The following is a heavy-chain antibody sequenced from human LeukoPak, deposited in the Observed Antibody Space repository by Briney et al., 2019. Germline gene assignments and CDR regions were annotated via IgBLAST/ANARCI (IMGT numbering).Heavy chain of an antibody. V-gene: IGHV1-69*04. CDR2: IIPILGIA. Sequence: SVKVSCKASGGTFSSYAISWVRQAPGQGLEWMGRIIPILGIANYAQKFQGRVTITADKSTSTAYMERSSLRSEDTAVYYCARGVAATGYGRFDPWGQGTLVTVSS. J-gene: IGHJ5*02. D-gene: IGHD2-15*01. CDR3: ARGVAATGYGRFDP. CDR1: GGTFSSYA.